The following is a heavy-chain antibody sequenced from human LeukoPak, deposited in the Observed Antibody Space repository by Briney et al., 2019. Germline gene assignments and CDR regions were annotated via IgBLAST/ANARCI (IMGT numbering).Heavy chain of an antibody. CDR2: ISNTGSS. CDR3: AKDRGYGSGTFSRNNWFDP. Sequence: SETLSLTCTVSGASIGESSYYWGWIRQSPGKGLEWIGSISNTGSSHYNPSLESRGSISIDTSKNQFSLKLNSVTAADTAVFYCAKDRGYGSGTFSRNNWFDPWGQGTLVIVSS. CDR1: GASIGESSYY. V-gene: IGHV4-39*07. J-gene: IGHJ5*02. D-gene: IGHD3-10*01.